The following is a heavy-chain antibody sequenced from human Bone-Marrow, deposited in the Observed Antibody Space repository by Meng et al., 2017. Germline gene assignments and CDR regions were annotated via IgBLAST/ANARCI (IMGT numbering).Heavy chain of an antibody. CDR1: GFTFSSYG. J-gene: IGHJ4*02. CDR3: AKDKRERRPDLSRGVLIDY. CDR2: IWYDGSNK. D-gene: IGHD3-10*01. V-gene: IGHV3-33*06. Sequence: GESLKISCAASGFTFSSYGMHWVRQAPGKGLEWVAVIWYDGSNKYYADSVKGRFTISRDNSKNTLYLQMNSLRAEDTAVYYCAKDKRERRPDLSRGVLIDYWGQGTLVTVSS.